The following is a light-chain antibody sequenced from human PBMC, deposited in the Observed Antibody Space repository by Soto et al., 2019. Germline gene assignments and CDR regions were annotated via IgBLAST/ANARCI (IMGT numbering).Light chain of an antibody. CDR3: SSYTSSSTPV. CDR2: EVT. V-gene: IGLV2-14*01. CDR1: ISDIGGYNF. J-gene: IGLJ1*01. Sequence: QSALTQPASVSGSPGQSITISCTGAISDIGGYNFVSWYQQHPGKAPKLMIYEVTNRPSGVSNRFSGSKSGNTASLTISGLQAEDEADYYCSSYTSSSTPVFGTGTKLIVL.